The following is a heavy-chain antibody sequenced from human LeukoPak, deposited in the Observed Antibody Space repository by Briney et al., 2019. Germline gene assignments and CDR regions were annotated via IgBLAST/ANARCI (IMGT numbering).Heavy chain of an antibody. CDR1: GYSFTSYW. J-gene: IGHJ6*02. CDR3: ARHGYYDILTGLLGMYGMDV. V-gene: IGHV5-51*01. Sequence: GESLKISCKGSGYSFTSYWIGWVRQMPGKGLEWMGIIYPGDSDTRYSPSFQGQVTISADKSISTAYLQWSGLKASDTAMYYCARHGYYDILTGLLGMYGMDVWGQGTTVTVSS. CDR2: IYPGDSDT. D-gene: IGHD3-9*01.